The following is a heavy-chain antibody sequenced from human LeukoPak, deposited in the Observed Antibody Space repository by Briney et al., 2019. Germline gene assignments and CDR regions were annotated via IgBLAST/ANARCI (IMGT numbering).Heavy chain of an antibody. V-gene: IGHV3-23*01. CDR2: ISGGGGSK. J-gene: IGHJ6*03. CDR1: GFTFSTYA. D-gene: IGHD6-13*01. CDR3: ARDGYSSSWYMVRYYYYYMDV. Sequence: GGSLRLSCAASGFTFSTYAMNWVRQAPGKGLEWVSAISGGGGSKYYADSVKGRFTISRDNSKNTLYLQMNSLRAEDTAVYYYARDGYSSSWYMVRYYYYYMDVWGKGTTVTVSS.